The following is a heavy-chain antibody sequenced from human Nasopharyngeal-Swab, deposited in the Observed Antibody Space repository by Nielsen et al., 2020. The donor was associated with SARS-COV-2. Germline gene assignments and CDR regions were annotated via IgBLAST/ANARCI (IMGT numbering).Heavy chain of an antibody. CDR3: ARDAPAHYGAFY. D-gene: IGHD4-17*01. J-gene: IGHJ4*02. CDR2: IAHDASNE. CDR1: GFTFSSFG. V-gene: IGHV3-30*03. Sequence: GVSLKISCAASGFTFSSFGMHWVRQAQGKGLEWVAFIAHDASNEYYGDSVKGRFSISRDSSKNTLYLQMDSLRGEDTAVYYCARDAPAHYGAFYWGRGTLVTVSS.